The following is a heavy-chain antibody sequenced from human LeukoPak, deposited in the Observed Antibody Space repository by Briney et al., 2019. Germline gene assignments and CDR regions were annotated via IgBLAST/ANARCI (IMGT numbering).Heavy chain of an antibody. V-gene: IGHV3-48*01. Sequence: GGSLRLSCAASGFTFSSYAMSWVRQAPGKGLEWVSGMSGSISSIYYADSVKGRFTVSRDNAKNSLYLQMNSLRAEDTAVYHCARDGAKLERPIFNWGQGNLVTVSS. D-gene: IGHD1-1*01. CDR3: ARDGAKLERPIFN. CDR2: MSGSISSI. J-gene: IGHJ1*01. CDR1: GFTFSSYA.